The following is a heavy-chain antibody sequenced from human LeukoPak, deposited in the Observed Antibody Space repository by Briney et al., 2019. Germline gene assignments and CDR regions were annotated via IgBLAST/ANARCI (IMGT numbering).Heavy chain of an antibody. CDR1: GGSFSGYY. V-gene: IGHV4-34*01. CDR3: ARPQRGIAVAGTYMDV. J-gene: IGHJ6*03. Sequence: PSETLSLTCADYGGSFSGYYWSWIRQPPGKGLEWIGEINHSGSTNYNPSLKSRVTISVDTSKNQFSLKLSSVTAADTAVYYCARPQRGIAVAGTYMDVWGKGTTVTVSS. D-gene: IGHD6-19*01. CDR2: INHSGST.